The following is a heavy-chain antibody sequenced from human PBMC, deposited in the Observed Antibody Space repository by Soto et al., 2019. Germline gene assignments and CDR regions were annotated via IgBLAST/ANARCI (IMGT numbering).Heavy chain of an antibody. CDR2: INPSGGST. V-gene: IGHV1-46*03. CDR1: GYTFTSYY. CDR3: ATTSSFDWSKFDY. J-gene: IGHJ4*02. Sequence: QVQLVQSGAEVKKPGASVKVSCKASGYTFTSYYMHWVRQAPGQGLEWMGIINPSGGSTSYAQKFQGRVXXSXDXXTSTVYMELSSLRSEDTAVYYCATTSSFDWSKFDYWGQGTLVTVSS. D-gene: IGHD3-9*01.